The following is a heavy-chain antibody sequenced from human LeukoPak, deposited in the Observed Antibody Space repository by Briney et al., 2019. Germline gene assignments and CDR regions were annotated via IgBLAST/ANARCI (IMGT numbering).Heavy chain of an antibody. CDR3: ARGGNALDY. CDR1: GGSISTYY. Sequence: SETLSLTCTVSGGSISTYYWSWIRQPPGKGLDWIGSFYYTGSTNYNPSLGSRVTISLDTSKNQISLRLSSVTAADTAVYYCARGGNALDYWGQGTLVTVSS. J-gene: IGHJ4*02. CDR2: FYYTGST. D-gene: IGHD4-23*01. V-gene: IGHV4-59*01.